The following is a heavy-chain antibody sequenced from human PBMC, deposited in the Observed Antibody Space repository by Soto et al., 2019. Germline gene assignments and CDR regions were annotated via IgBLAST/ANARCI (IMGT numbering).Heavy chain of an antibody. CDR1: GGSVSSYY. D-gene: IGHD2-2*01. CDR3: ARERYEGRIDY. Sequence: PSETLSLTCTVSGGSVSSYYWSWIRQPPGGGLEWLAYIYYSGSTTYNPSLKSRLTMSVDTSKNQFSLNLRSVTAADTAVYYCARERYEGRIDYWGRGTLGTVSS. V-gene: IGHV4-59*02. CDR2: IYYSGST. J-gene: IGHJ4*02.